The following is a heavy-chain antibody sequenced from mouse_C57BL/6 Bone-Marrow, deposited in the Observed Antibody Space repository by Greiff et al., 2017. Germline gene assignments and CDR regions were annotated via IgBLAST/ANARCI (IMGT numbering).Heavy chain of an antibody. Sequence: EVQVVESGGDLVKPGGSLKLSCAASGFTFSSYGMSWVRQTPDKRLEWVATISSGGSYTYYPDSVKGRFTISRDNAKNTLYLQMSSLKSEDTAMYYCARHGYENFDYWGQGTTLTVSS. V-gene: IGHV5-6*01. CDR1: GFTFSSYG. CDR3: ARHGYENFDY. CDR2: ISSGGSYT. D-gene: IGHD2-10*02. J-gene: IGHJ2*01.